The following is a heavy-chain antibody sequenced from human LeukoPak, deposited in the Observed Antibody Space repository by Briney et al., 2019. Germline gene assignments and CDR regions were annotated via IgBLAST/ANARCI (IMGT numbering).Heavy chain of an antibody. CDR3: ARRVADYSWFDT. CDR2: IYYSGST. D-gene: IGHD2-21*01. V-gene: IGHV4-31*03. Sequence: SETLSLTCTVSGGSISSGGYYWSWIRQHPGKGLEWIGYIYYSGSTYYNPSLKSRVTISVDTSKNQFSLKLSSVTAADTAVYYCARRVADYSWFDTWGQGTLVTVSS. J-gene: IGHJ5*02. CDR1: GGSISSGGYY.